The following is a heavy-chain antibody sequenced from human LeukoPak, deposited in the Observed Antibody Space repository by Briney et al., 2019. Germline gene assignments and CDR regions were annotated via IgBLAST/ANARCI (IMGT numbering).Heavy chain of an antibody. CDR2: IKSKTDGGTT. CDR3: ARDSPLTAGPFDP. J-gene: IGHJ5*02. CDR1: GFTFSNAW. V-gene: IGHV3-15*01. Sequence: GGSLRLSCAASGFTFSNAWMSWVRQAPGKGLEWVGRIKSKTDGGTTDYAAPVKGRFTISRDDSKNTLYLQMNSLRGDDTAVYYCARDSPLTAGPFDPWGQGTLVTVSS. D-gene: IGHD7-27*01.